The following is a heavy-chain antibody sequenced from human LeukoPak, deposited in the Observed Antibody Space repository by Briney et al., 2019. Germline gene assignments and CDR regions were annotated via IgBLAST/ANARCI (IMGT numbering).Heavy chain of an antibody. CDR2: IKQDGSEK. Sequence: GGSLRLSCAASGFTFSGYWMSWVRQAPGKGLEWVANIKQDGSEKYYVDSVKGRFTISRDNAKNSLYLQMNSLRAEDTAVYYCARSLVWSYAFDIWGQGTMVTVSS. CDR1: GFTFSGYW. V-gene: IGHV3-7*01. J-gene: IGHJ3*02. CDR3: ARSLVWSYAFDI. D-gene: IGHD4/OR15-4a*01.